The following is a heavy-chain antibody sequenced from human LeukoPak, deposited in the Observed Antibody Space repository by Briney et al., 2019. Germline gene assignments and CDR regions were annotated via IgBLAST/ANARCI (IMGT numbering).Heavy chain of an antibody. V-gene: IGHV3-48*03. J-gene: IGHJ4*02. CDR3: ARAMRSGYDY. CDR1: GLTFSSYE. Sequence: EGSLRLSCAASGLTFSSYEMNWVRQAPGKGLEWVSYISSSGSSIYYADSVKGRFTISRDNAKKSLYLQMNSLRDEDTAVYYCARAMRSGYDYWGQGTLVTVAS. CDR2: ISSSGSSI. D-gene: IGHD5-12*01.